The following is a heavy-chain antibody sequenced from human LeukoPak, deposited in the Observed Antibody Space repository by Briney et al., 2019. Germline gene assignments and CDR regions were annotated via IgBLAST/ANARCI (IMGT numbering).Heavy chain of an antibody. J-gene: IGHJ4*02. CDR3: AKGRGAFGGLRPVLPYFDF. CDR1: GFTFATSA. CDR2: ISGSGGTT. Sequence: GGSLRLSCAASGFTFATSAMTWVRQAPGKGQEWVSVISGSGGTTYYADSVKGRFTISRDNSKNTLYLQMNSLGADDTAVYYCAKGRGAFGGLRPVLPYFDFWGQGTLVTVSS. V-gene: IGHV3-23*01. D-gene: IGHD2/OR15-2a*01.